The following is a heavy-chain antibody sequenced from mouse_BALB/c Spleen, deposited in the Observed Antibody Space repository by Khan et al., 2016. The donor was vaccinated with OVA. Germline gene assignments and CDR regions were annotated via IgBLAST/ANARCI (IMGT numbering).Heavy chain of an antibody. D-gene: IGHD2-14*01. J-gene: IGHJ3*01. Sequence: QVQLQQSGAELARPGASVKMSCKASGYTFTTYTMPWVNQRPGQGLEWIGYINPSNGYTNYHQKFKDKSTLTADKSSSTAYMQLSSLTSDYSALYDCAREGADYRSDGSFAYWGQGTLVTVSA. V-gene: IGHV1-4*01. CDR1: GYTFTTYT. CDR2: INPSNGYT. CDR3: AREGADYRSDGSFAY.